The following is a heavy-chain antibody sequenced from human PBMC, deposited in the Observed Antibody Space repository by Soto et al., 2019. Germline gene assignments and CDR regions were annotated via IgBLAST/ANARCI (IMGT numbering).Heavy chain of an antibody. J-gene: IGHJ4*02. Sequence: QLQLQESGSGLVKPSQTLSLTCAVSCGSISSGGYSWSWIRQPPGKGLESIGYIYHSGSTYYNPSLKSRVTISVDRSKNQFSRKMSSVTAADTAVYYCARGMTTVTTFDYWGQGTLVTVSS. V-gene: IGHV4-30-2*01. CDR3: ARGMTTVTTFDY. D-gene: IGHD4-17*01. CDR1: CGSISSGGYS. CDR2: IYHSGST.